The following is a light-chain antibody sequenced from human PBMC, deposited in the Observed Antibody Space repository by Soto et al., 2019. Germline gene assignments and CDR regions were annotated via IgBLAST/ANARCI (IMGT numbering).Light chain of an antibody. Sequence: ALQLTQSPSSLSASVGDRVTITCRASQDIRGALAWYQQKPGKAPKLLIYDASSLESGVPSRFSGSGSETDFTLTISSLQPEDFATYYCQQFNTYPITFGQGTRLEIK. CDR3: QQFNTYPIT. V-gene: IGKV1-13*02. CDR1: QDIRGA. J-gene: IGKJ5*01. CDR2: DAS.